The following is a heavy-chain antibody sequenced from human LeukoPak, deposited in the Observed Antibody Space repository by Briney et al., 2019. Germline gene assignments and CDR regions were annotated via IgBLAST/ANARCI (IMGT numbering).Heavy chain of an antibody. D-gene: IGHD1-26*01. V-gene: IGHV3-7*01. Sequence: GGSLRLSCAASGFTFSSYWMSWVRQAPGKGLEWVANIKQDGSEKYYVDSVMGRFTISRDNAMDSLYLQLNSLRVEDTAVYYCARDWKVGATFEIQGPIDYWGQGTLVTVSS. CDR2: IKQDGSEK. CDR3: ARDWKVGATFEIQGPIDY. J-gene: IGHJ4*02. CDR1: GFTFSSYW.